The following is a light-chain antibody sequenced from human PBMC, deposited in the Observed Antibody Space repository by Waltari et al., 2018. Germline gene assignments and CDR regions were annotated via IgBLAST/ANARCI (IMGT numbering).Light chain of an antibody. CDR2: AAS. Sequence: DIQMTQSPSSLSPSVGYSVPITCRASQSITTYLNWYQLIPGNAPKLLIYAASSLQSGAPSMFSGGGSGRDFTLTISSLQPEDFATYYCQQSYSPVLTFGGGTKVEIK. V-gene: IGKV1-39*01. CDR1: QSITTY. J-gene: IGKJ4*01. CDR3: QQSYSPVLT.